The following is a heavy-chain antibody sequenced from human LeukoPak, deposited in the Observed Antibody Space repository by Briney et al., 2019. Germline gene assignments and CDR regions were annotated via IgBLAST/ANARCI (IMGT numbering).Heavy chain of an antibody. CDR3: ARGDYGGFDY. D-gene: IGHD4/OR15-4a*01. CDR1: GFTFSSYN. CDR2: ISTDSKYI. V-gene: IGHV3-21*01. Sequence: GGSLRLSCAASGFTFSSYNMNWVRQPPGEGPEWLSFISTDSKYIYYADSVKGRFTITRDNGKNSLFLQMYRPRVEDTAVYYCARGDYGGFDYWGQGTLVTVSS. J-gene: IGHJ4*02.